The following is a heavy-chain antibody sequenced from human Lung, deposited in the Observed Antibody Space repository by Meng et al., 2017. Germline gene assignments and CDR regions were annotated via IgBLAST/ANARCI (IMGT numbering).Heavy chain of an antibody. D-gene: IGHD4-11*01. CDR1: GGYFSDYY. J-gene: IGHJ4*02. CDR3: ARGPTTMAHDFDY. V-gene: IGHV4-34*01. Sequence: GQLQEWGGGLLKPAETPSLTCVASGGYFSDYYRSWIRQPPGKGLEWIGEINHSGSTNYNPYLESRATISVDTSQNNLSLKLSSVTAADSAVYYCARGPTTMAHDFDYWGQGTLVTVSS. CDR2: INHSGST.